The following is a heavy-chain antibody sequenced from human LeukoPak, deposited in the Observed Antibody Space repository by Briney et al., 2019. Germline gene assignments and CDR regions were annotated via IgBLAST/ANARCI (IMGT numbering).Heavy chain of an antibody. CDR3: ARARGDY. J-gene: IGHJ4*02. V-gene: IGHV4-39*07. CDR2: IFYSGST. Sequence: PSETLSLTCTVSGGSISTSNYYWGWIRQPPGKGLEWTGNIFYSGSTYYSPSVKSRVTISLDTSRNQFSLKLSSVTAADTAVYYCARARGDYWGQGTLVTVSS. CDR1: GGSISTSNYY. D-gene: IGHD3-16*01.